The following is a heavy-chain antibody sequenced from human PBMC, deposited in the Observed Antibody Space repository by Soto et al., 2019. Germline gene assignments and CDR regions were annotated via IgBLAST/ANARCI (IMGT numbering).Heavy chain of an antibody. CDR3: ARGWYDFWSGYSYYFDY. V-gene: IGHV6-1*01. CDR2: TYYRSKWYN. CDR1: GGRVSSNSAA. J-gene: IGHJ4*02. D-gene: IGHD3-3*01. Sequence: QPLSLTCDISGGRVSSNSAAWNWIRQSPSRGLEWLGRTYYRSKWYNDYAVSVKSRITINPDTSKNQFSLQLNSVTPADTAVYYCARGWYDFWSGYSYYFDYWGQGTLVTVSS.